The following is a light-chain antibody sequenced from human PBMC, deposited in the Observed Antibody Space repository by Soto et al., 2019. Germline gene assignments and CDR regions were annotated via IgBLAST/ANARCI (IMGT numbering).Light chain of an antibody. V-gene: IGKV3-11*01. J-gene: IGKJ4*01. CDR3: QQRSDWPPT. CDR2: DAS. Sequence: EIVLTQSPSTLSSSPGDRATISCRASQSVSSYLAWYQQKPGKAPKFFIYDASNRDTGIPSRFSGSGSGTDFTLTVSSLEPEDFAVYYCQQRSDWPPTFGGGTKVDIK. CDR1: QSVSSY.